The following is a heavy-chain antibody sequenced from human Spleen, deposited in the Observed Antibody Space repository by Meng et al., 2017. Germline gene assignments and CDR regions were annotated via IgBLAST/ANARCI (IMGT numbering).Heavy chain of an antibody. V-gene: IGHV4-4*02. CDR3: ASGDITNLDY. J-gene: IGHJ4*02. CDR1: DGSSSSANL. CDR2: IYHSGNT. D-gene: IGHD1-20*01. Sequence: DQELVGATGTLFVPGSVSDGSSSSANLWSWVRQSPGKGLGWIGEIYHSGNTTYNPSLKSRVTISVDKSKNQFSLKLSSVAAADTAVYYCASGDITNLDYWGQGTLVTVSS.